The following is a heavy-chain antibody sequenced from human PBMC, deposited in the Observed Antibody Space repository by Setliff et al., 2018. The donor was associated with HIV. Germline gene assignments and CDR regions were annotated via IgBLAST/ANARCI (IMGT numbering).Heavy chain of an antibody. V-gene: IGHV4-4*02. CDR3: ARVRSYYGAGSPFDF. CDR2: ISHSGAT. Sequence: KPSETLSLTCAVSGVSVSNSGWWSWVRQPPGKGLEWIGEISHSGATDYNPSLKSRLTISLDRSKNQFSLKLISVTAADAAMYYCARVRSYYGAGSPFDFWGQGALVTVSS. J-gene: IGHJ4*02. D-gene: IGHD3-10*01. CDR1: GVSVSNSGW.